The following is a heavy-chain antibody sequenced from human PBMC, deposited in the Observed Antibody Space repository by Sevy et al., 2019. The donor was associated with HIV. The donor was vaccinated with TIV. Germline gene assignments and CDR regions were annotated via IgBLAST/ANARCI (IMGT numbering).Heavy chain of an antibody. D-gene: IGHD3-22*01. CDR2: IYSGGST. Sequence: GGSLRLSCAASGFTVSSNYMSWVRQAPGKGLEWVSVIYSGGSTYYADSVKGRFTISRDNSKNTLYLQMNSLRAEDTAVYYCARDLAYYDSSCTVDYWGQGTLVTVSS. J-gene: IGHJ4*02. CDR1: GFTVSSNY. CDR3: ARDLAYYDSSCTVDY. V-gene: IGHV3-66*01.